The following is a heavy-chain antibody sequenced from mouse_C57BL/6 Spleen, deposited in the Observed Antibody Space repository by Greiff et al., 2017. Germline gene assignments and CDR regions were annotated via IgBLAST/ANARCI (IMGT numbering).Heavy chain of an antibody. CDR3: ARGYGYDPAWFAY. CDR1: GYTFTSYW. CDR2: IYPGSGST. Sequence: VQLQQPGAELVKPGASVKMSCKASGYTFTSYWITWVKQRPGQGLEWIGDIYPGSGSTNYNEKFKSKATLTVDTSSSTAYMQLSSLTSEDSAVYYCARGYGYDPAWFAYWGQGTLVTVSA. J-gene: IGHJ3*01. V-gene: IGHV1-55*01. D-gene: IGHD2-2*01.